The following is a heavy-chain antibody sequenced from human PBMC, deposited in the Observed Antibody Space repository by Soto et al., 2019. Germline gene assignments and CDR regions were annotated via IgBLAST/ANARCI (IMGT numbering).Heavy chain of an antibody. CDR2: ISSNSAYI. CDR1: GFTFRVYW. CDR3: TRDASRDSSARGWFDP. D-gene: IGHD6-13*01. J-gene: IGHJ5*02. Sequence: GGSLRLSCAASGFTFRVYWMNWVRQAPGKGLEWVSTISSNSAYIYYTDALRGRFTISRDNAKNSLHLQMNSLRAEDTAVYYCTRDASRDSSARGWFDPWGPGTLVTVSS. V-gene: IGHV3-21*01.